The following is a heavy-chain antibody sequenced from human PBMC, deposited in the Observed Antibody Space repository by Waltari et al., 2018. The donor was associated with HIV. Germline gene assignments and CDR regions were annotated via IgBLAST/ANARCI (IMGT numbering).Heavy chain of an antibody. CDR2: VYRSGTT. Sequence: QVQLQESGPGVVKPSETLSLTCTVSASSISSGYYWGWIRQAPGKGLGWIGSVYRSGTTYYNPALKSRVTISVNMSKNQFSLKLTSMTAADTALYYCARDQDYYDSSGYTCYAFDMWGPGTMVTVSS. J-gene: IGHJ3*02. CDR3: ARDQDYYDSSGYTCYAFDM. D-gene: IGHD3-22*01. V-gene: IGHV4-38-2*02. CDR1: ASSISSGYY.